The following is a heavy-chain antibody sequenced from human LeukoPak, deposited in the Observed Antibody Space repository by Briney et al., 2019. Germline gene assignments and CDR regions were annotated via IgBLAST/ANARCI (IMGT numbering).Heavy chain of an antibody. CDR1: GFSFDDNA. CDR2: IAWNSGSL. CDR3: AKDSGYSYGLDY. D-gene: IGHD5-18*01. Sequence: GRSLRLSCAAPGFSFDDNAMHWVRQAPGKGLEWVSGIAWNSGSLGYADSVKGRFTVSRDNAKNSLYLQMNSLRAEDTAFYYCAKDSGYSYGLDYWGQGTLVTVSS. V-gene: IGHV3-9*01. J-gene: IGHJ4*02.